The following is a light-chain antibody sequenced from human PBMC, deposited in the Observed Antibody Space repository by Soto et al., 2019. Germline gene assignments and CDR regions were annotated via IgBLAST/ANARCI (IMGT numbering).Light chain of an antibody. CDR1: QSISSY. V-gene: IGKV1-39*01. CDR3: QESYNLHA. Sequence: DIQMTQSPSSLSASLGDRVTITCRASQSISSYLNWYQQKPGKAPKLLIYAASTLQSGVPLRFSGSGSGTDFTLSISSLQPEDFATYYCQESYNLHAFGGGTKVDIK. CDR2: AAS. J-gene: IGKJ4*01.